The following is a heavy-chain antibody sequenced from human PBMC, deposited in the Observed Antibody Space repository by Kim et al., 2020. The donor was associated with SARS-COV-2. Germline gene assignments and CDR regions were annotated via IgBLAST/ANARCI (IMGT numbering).Heavy chain of an antibody. CDR1: GGSISSGSYY. J-gene: IGHJ2*01. D-gene: IGHD6-19*01. CDR2: IYTSGST. Sequence: SETLSLTCTVSGGSISSGSYYWSWIRQPAGKGLEWIGRIYTSGSTNYNPSLKSRVTISVDTSKNQFSLKLSPVTAADTAVYYCARDTGWLVHWYFDLWGRGTLVTVSS. V-gene: IGHV4-61*02. CDR3: ARDTGWLVHWYFDL.